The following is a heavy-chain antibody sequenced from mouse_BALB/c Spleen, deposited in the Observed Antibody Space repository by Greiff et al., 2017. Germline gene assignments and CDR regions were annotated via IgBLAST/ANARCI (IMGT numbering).Heavy chain of an antibody. Sequence: VKLVESGAELAKPGASVKMSCKASGYTFTSYWMHWVKQRPGQGLEWIGYINPSTGYTEYNQKFKDKATLTADKSSSTAYMQLSSLTSEDSAVYYCARAYGKYAMDYWGQGTSVTVSS. J-gene: IGHJ4*01. D-gene: IGHD2-10*02. V-gene: IGHV1-7*01. CDR1: GYTFTSYW. CDR3: ARAYGKYAMDY. CDR2: INPSTGYT.